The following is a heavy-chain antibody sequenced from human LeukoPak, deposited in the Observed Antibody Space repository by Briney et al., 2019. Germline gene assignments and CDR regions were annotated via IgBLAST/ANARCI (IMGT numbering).Heavy chain of an antibody. CDR2: IYYSGST. Sequence: SETLSLTCAVSGGSISSSSYYWGWIRQPPGKGLEWIGSIYYSGSTYYNPSLKSRVTISVDTSKNQFSLKLSSVTAADTAVYYCARFSGRKYGGYFYYWGQGTLVTVSS. V-gene: IGHV4-39*07. CDR1: GGSISSSSYY. D-gene: IGHD4/OR15-4a*01. CDR3: ARFSGRKYGGYFYY. J-gene: IGHJ4*02.